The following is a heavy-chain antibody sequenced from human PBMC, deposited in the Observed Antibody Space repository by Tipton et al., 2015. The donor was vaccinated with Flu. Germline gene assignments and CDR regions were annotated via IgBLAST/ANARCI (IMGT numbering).Heavy chain of an antibody. Sequence: SLRLSCTASGFFVSTYDVHWVRQAPGKGLEWVAVIKSNGIDKYYADSVRGRFTISRGTSKNTIYLHMNSLRAEDTAVFYCARALTTLDSWGQGALVTVSS. D-gene: IGHD1-14*01. V-gene: IGHV3-33*01. CDR2: IKSNGIDK. CDR3: ARALTTLDS. J-gene: IGHJ4*02. CDR1: GFFVSTYD.